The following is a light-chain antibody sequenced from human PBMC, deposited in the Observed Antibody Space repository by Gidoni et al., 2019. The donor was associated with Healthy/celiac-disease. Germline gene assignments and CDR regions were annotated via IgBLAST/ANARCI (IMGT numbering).Light chain of an antibody. CDR2: AAS. Sequence: DIQMTQSPSSLSASVGDRVTITCRASQSISSYFNWYQQKPGKAPKLLIYAASSLQSGVPSRFSGSGPGTDFTLTISSLQPEDFATYYCQQSYSTPQTFGQGTKLEIK. J-gene: IGKJ2*01. CDR3: QQSYSTPQT. V-gene: IGKV1-39*01. CDR1: QSISSY.